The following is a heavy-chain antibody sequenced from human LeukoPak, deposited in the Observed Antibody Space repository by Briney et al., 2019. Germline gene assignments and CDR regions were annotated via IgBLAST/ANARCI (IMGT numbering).Heavy chain of an antibody. Sequence: GGSLRLSCAASGFTFSTYTMHWVRQAPGKGLKWVAVISYGGSSQYYADSVKGRFTISRDNSKNTLYLQMNSLRAEDTAVYYCAKKGSRGYSGYDLRRSAFDYWGQGTLVTVSS. CDR2: ISYGGSSQ. J-gene: IGHJ4*02. D-gene: IGHD5-12*01. CDR1: GFTFSTYT. CDR3: AKKGSRGYSGYDLRRSAFDY. V-gene: IGHV3-30-3*02.